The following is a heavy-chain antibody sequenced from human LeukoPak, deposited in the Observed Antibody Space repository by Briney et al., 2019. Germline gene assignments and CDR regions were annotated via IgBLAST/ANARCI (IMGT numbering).Heavy chain of an antibody. D-gene: IGHD6-6*01. CDR3: ASYSGSSLRIFDY. J-gene: IGHJ4*02. Sequence: SSVKVSCKASGGTFSSYGIRWLRPAPGQGLEWMGGVIRFSDTQNYAIYAQKFQGRVTIITDDSTITAYMELSSLRSDDTAVYYCASYSGSSLRIFDYWGQGTLVTVSS. V-gene: IGHV1-69*05. CDR2: VIRFSDTQNYA. CDR1: GGTFSSYG.